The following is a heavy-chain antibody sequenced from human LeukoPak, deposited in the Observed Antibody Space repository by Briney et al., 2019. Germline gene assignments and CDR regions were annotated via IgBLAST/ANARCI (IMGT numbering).Heavy chain of an antibody. D-gene: IGHD3-16*01. CDR3: ATENFGLGSPFDP. Sequence: GGSLRLSCKVAGYTLNEVSMHWVRQAPGKGLEWMGGFDPEDGERIYAQKFQGRVTMTEDTSTDTTYMELSSLTSEDTAMYYCATENFGLGSPFDPWGQGTLVTVSS. V-gene: IGHV1-24*01. CDR1: GYTLNEVS. CDR2: FDPEDGER. J-gene: IGHJ5*02.